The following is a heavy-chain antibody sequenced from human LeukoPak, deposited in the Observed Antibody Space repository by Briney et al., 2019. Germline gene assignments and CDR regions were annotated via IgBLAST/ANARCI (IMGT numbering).Heavy chain of an antibody. V-gene: IGHV1-46*01. D-gene: IGHD3-16*01. CDR1: GYTFTSYY. CDR3: ATESRFSGMDV. CDR2: INPSGGST. J-gene: IGHJ6*02. Sequence: ASVKVSCKASGYTFTSYYMHWVRQAPGQGLEWMGIINPSGGSTSYAQKFQGRVTMTEDTSTDTAYMELSSLRSEDTAVYYCATESRFSGMDVWGQGTTVTVSS.